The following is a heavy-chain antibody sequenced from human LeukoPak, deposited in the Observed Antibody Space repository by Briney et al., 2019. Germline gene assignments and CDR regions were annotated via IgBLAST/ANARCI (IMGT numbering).Heavy chain of an antibody. J-gene: IGHJ4*02. CDR3: ARYGLTAALDF. CDR2: IKPDGSEK. V-gene: IGHV3-7*01. D-gene: IGHD2-21*02. CDR1: GFAFSSSW. Sequence: GGSLRLSCAASGFAFSSSWMSWVRQAPGKGLEWVANIKPDGSEKFHVDSVKGRFTISRDNSKSSLSLQMNSLRAEDTAVYYCARYGLTAALDFWGQGTLVTVSS.